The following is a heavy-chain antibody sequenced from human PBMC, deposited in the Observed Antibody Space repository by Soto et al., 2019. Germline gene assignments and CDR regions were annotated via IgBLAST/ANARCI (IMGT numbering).Heavy chain of an antibody. CDR3: AHRKKTITVASYFDY. D-gene: IGHD1-20*01. Sequence: SETLSLTCTVSGCSISSYYWSWIRRPPGKGLEWIGYIYYSGSTNYNPSLKSRVTISVDTSKSQVVLSMTNMDPADTATYYCAHRKKTITVASYFDYWGQGTLVTVSS. CDR2: IYYSGST. V-gene: IGHV4-59*01. CDR1: GCSISSYY. J-gene: IGHJ4*02.